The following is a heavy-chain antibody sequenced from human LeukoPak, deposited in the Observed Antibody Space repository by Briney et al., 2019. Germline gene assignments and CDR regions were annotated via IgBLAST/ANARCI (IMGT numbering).Heavy chain of an antibody. J-gene: IGHJ4*02. CDR3: AKEAGSSWYFFDC. CDR1: GFTFTSYA. Sequence: PGGSLRLSCVASGFTFTSYAISWVRQAPGKGLEWVSTISGSGGLTYYADSAKGRFAISRDNSKNTLYLQMSSLRAEDTAVYYCAKEAGSSWYFFDCWGQGTLVTVSS. CDR2: ISGSGGLT. V-gene: IGHV3-23*01. D-gene: IGHD6-13*01.